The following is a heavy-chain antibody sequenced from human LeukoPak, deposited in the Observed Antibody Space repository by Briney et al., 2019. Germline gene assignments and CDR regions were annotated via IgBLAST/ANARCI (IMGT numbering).Heavy chain of an antibody. D-gene: IGHD2-2*01. J-gene: IGHJ4*02. CDR2: IYYSGST. CDR1: GGSISSYY. CDR3: AREYCSSTSCYLFDY. Sequence: SETLSLTCTVSGGSISSYYWSWIRQPPGKGLEWIGYIYYSGSTNYNPSLKSRVTISVDTSKNQFSLKLSSVTAADMAVYYCAREYCSSTSCYLFDYWGQGTLVTVSS. V-gene: IGHV4-59*01.